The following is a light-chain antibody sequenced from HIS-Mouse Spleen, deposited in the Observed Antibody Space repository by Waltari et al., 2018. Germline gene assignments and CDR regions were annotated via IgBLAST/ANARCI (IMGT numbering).Light chain of an antibody. CDR3: QSADSSGTGWV. V-gene: IGLV3-25*03. CDR2: KDS. CDR1: ALPKQY. J-gene: IGLJ3*02. Sequence: SYELTQPPSVSVSPGQTARITGSGEALPKQYASWYQQKPGQDPVLVIYKDSERPSGIPERFSGSSSGTTVTLTISGVQAEDEADYYCQSADSSGTGWVFGGGTKLTVL.